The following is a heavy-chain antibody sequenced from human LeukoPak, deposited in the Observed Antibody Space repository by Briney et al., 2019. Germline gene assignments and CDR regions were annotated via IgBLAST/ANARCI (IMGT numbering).Heavy chain of an antibody. CDR2: VNPNSGNT. CDR1: GYTFTSYD. D-gene: IGHD3-22*01. J-gene: IGHJ6*03. Sequence: ASVKVSCKASGYTFTSYDINWVRQATGQGLEWMGWVNPNSGNTGYAQKFQGRVTMTRNTSISTAYMELSSLRSEDTAVYYCARVDSSGYYYYYYYMDVWGKGTTVTISS. V-gene: IGHV1-8*01. CDR3: ARVDSSGYYYYYYYMDV.